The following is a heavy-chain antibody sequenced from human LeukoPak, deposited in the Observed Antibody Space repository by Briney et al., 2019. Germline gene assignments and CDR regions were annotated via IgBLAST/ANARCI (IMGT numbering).Heavy chain of an antibody. CDR2: INPNSGGR. J-gene: IGHJ4*02. V-gene: IGHV1-2*02. CDR1: GYTCTGYY. CDR3: ARAARYCSGGSCYSQY. D-gene: IGHD2-15*01. Sequence: ASVKVSCKASGYTCTGYYMHWVRQAPAQGLGWMGWINPNSGGRNYAQKFQGRVNMTRDTSIRTAYMELSRLRSDDSAVYYCARAARYCSGGSCYSQYWPQGTLVPVSS.